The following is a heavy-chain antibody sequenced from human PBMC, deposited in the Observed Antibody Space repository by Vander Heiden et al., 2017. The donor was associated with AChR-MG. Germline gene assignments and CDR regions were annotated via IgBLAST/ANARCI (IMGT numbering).Heavy chain of an antibody. CDR3: AKDGPIFGVARGWFDP. D-gene: IGHD3-3*02. CDR1: GFTFSSYG. V-gene: IGHV3-30*18. J-gene: IGHJ5*02. CDR2: ISYDGSNK. Sequence: QVQLVESGGGVVQPGRSLRLSCAASGFTFSSYGMHWVRQAPGKGLEWVAVISYDGSNKYYADSVKGRFTISRDNSKNTLYLQMNSLRAEDTAVYYCAKDGPIFGVARGWFDPWGQGTLVTVSS.